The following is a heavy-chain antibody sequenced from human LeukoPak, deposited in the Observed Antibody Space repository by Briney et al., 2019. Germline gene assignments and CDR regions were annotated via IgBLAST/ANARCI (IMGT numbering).Heavy chain of an antibody. J-gene: IGHJ3*02. V-gene: IGHV1-8*01. CDR1: GYTFTSYD. CDR2: MNPNSGNT. D-gene: IGHD2-21*02. Sequence: GASVKVSCKASGYTFTSYDINWVRQATGQGLEWMGWMNPNSGNTGYAQKFQGRVTMTRNTSISTAYMELSSLRSEDTAVYYCAKYCGGDCYSESDAFDIWGQGTMVTVSS. CDR3: AKYCGGDCYSESDAFDI.